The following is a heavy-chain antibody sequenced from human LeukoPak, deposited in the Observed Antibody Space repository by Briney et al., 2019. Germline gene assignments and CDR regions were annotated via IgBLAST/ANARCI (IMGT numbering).Heavy chain of an antibody. J-gene: IGHJ6*03. V-gene: IGHV3-11*06. CDR1: GFTFSDYY. D-gene: IGHD2-15*01. Sequence: GGSLRLSCAASGFTFSDYYMSWIRQAPGKGLEWVSSISSSSSYIYYADSVRGRFTISRDNAKNSLYLQMNSLRAEDTAVYYCARDGKYGYCSGGSCYLYYYYYMDVWGKGTTVTVSS. CDR2: ISSSSSYI. CDR3: ARDGKYGYCSGGSCYLYYYYYMDV.